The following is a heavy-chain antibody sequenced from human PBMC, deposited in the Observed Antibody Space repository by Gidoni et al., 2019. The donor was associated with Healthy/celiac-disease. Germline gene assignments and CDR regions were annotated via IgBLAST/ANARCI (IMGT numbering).Heavy chain of an antibody. V-gene: IGHV3-66*01. J-gene: IGHJ6*02. Sequence: EVQLVESGGGLVQPAGSLSLSCTASGFSVSSNYLSWVRQAPGKGLEWVSVIYSGGSTYYADSVKGRFTISRDNSKNTLYLQMNSLRAEDTAVYYCAREDIVVVPAAMKDYYYYYGMDVWGQGTTVTVSS. CDR2: IYSGGST. CDR3: AREDIVVVPAAMKDYYYYYGMDV. D-gene: IGHD2-2*01. CDR1: GFSVSSNY.